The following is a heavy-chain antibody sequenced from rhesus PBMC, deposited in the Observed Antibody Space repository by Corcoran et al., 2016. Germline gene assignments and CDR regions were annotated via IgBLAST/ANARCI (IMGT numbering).Heavy chain of an antibody. CDR3: ARDAYENRVTTGEYFEF. V-gene: IGHV4-73*01. J-gene: IGHJ1*01. CDR1: GGAINGYYY. CDR2: IDGKSANT. D-gene: IGHD4-23*01. Sequence: QVKLQQCGEGLVKPSETLSRTCAVYGGAINGYYYWSWISAAPGKGLEWIGKIDGKSANTNSHPARQQRVTNSKDTSKNQFTLKLGSVTAADTAVYYCARDAYENRVTTGEYFEFWVQGALVTVSS.